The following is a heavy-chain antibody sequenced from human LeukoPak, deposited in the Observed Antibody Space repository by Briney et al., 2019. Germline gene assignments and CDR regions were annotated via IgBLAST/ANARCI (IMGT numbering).Heavy chain of an antibody. D-gene: IGHD6-25*01. J-gene: IGHJ4*02. CDR1: GFTSSNYI. Sequence: GGSLRLSCSASGFTSSNYIMHWVRQAPGKGLDWVAVIIENGNRQYYADSVKGRFTISRDNSKNTLFLQMNSLRGEDTAMYYCARVQGGGYRTADSWGQGTLVTVSS. CDR3: ARVQGGGYRTADS. CDR2: IIENGNRQ. V-gene: IGHV3-30*04.